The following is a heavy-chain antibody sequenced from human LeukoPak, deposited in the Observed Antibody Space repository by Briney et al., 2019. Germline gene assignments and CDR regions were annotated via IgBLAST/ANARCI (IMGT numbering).Heavy chain of an antibody. V-gene: IGHV3-30*02. Sequence: HPGGSLRLSCAASGFAFSSYGMHWVRQAPGKGLEWVAFIRYDGSNKYYADSVKGRFSISRDKSKNTLYLQLNSLRAEDTAVYYCAKRGAEVGATVAPGDYWGQGTLVTVSS. CDR2: IRYDGSNK. CDR1: GFAFSSYG. D-gene: IGHD1-26*01. J-gene: IGHJ4*02. CDR3: AKRGAEVGATVAPGDY.